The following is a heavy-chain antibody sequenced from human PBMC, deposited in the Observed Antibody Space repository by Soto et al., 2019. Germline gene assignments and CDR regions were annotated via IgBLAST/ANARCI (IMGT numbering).Heavy chain of an antibody. D-gene: IGHD5-12*01. CDR1: GFTFSSYG. Sequence: GGSLRLSCAASGFTFSSYGMHWVRQAPGKGLEWVAVISYDGSNKYYADSVKGRFTISRDNSKNSLYLQMNSLRAEDTAVYYCAEDQGSGYDFDYWGQGTLVTVSS. J-gene: IGHJ4*02. CDR2: ISYDGSNK. CDR3: AEDQGSGYDFDY. V-gene: IGHV3-30*18.